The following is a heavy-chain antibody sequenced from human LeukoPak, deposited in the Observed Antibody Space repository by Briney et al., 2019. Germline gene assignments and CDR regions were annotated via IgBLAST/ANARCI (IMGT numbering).Heavy chain of an antibody. CDR2: IYHSGST. V-gene: IGHV4-38-2*02. CDR1: GYSISSGYY. CDR3: ARRAGDYSHPYDY. D-gene: IGHD3-22*01. Sequence: PSETLSLTCTVSGYSISSGYYWGWIRQPPGKGLEWIESIYHSGSTYYNPSLKSRVTISVDTTKNHFSLKLSSVTAADTAVYYGARRAGDYSHPYDYWGQGTLVTVSS. J-gene: IGHJ4*02.